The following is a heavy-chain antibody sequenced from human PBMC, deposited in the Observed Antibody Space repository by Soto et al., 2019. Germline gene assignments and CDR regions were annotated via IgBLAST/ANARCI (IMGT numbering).Heavy chain of an antibody. CDR1: GDSVSSGAYY. Sequence: QVKLQESGPGLVKPSETLSLTCTVSGDSVSSGAYYWSWVRQPPGKGLEWIGYIYYNAITNYNPSLKSRVTILVDTSKSEISLTLNSVTAADTAVYYCAIANIAAAGTIFDPWCQGVLVTVSA. D-gene: IGHD6-13*01. CDR2: IYYNAIT. J-gene: IGHJ5*02. V-gene: IGHV4-61*08. CDR3: AIANIAAAGTIFDP.